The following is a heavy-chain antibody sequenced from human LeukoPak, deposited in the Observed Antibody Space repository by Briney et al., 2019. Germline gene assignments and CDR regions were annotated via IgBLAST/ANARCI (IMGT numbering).Heavy chain of an antibody. J-gene: IGHJ4*02. CDR3: ARGHRGLEY. Sequence: SETLFLTCTVSGASITDYYWSWVRQPPGKGLELVAYIYYSGTTNYNPSLKSRVTISVDTSKNQLSLRLNSVTTADTAVYYCARGHRGLEYWGQGTLVTVSS. CDR1: GASITDYY. CDR2: IYYSGTT. D-gene: IGHD3-10*01. V-gene: IGHV4-59*01.